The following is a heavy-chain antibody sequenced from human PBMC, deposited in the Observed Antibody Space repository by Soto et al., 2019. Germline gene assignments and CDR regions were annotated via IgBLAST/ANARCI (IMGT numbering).Heavy chain of an antibody. D-gene: IGHD6-13*01. Sequence: PGESLRLSFTTSGFTFTSYIMHWVRPAPGKGLEWVATFWYDASGQKYADSVKGRFTISRDPSRGTLYLLMNSLTADDTALYYCVLRSRNQYYFDHWGQEIVVTVSS. V-gene: IGHV3-33*08. CDR1: GFTFTSYI. J-gene: IGHJ4*02. CDR2: FWYDASGQ. CDR3: VLRSRNQYYFDH.